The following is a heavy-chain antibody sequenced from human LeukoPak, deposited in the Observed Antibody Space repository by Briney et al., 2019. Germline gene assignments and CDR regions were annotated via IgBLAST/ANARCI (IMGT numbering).Heavy chain of an antibody. CDR3: ARDLPLGDSSAFDI. CDR2: INPSGGST. D-gene: IGHD2-21*02. CDR1: GYTFTNFY. Sequence: ASVKVSCKASGYTFTNFYMDWVRQAPGQGLEWMGRINPSGGSTSYAQKFQGRVTMTRDMSTSTVYMELSSLRSEDTAVYYCARDLPLGDSSAFDIWGQGTMVTVSS. J-gene: IGHJ3*02. V-gene: IGHV1-46*01.